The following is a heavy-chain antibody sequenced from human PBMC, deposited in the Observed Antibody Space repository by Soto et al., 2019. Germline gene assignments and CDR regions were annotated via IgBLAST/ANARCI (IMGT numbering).Heavy chain of an antibody. J-gene: IGHJ6*02. CDR3: ARANSYAMGYYYYYGMDV. CDR2: IIPIFGTA. Sequence: SVKVSCKASGGSFISYAVSWVRQAPGQGLEWMGGIIPIFGTANYAQKFQCRVTITADESTSTAYMELSSLRSEDTAVYYCARANSYAMGYYYYYGMDVCGQGTTVTVSS. D-gene: IGHD5-18*01. CDR1: GGSFISYA. V-gene: IGHV1-69*13.